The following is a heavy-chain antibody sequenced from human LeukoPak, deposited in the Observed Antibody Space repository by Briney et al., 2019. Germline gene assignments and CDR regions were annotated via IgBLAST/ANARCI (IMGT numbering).Heavy chain of an antibody. V-gene: IGHV4-30-4*01. Sequence: PSEILSLTCTVSGGSISSGDYYWSWIRQPPGKGLEWIGYIYYSGSTYYNPSLKSRVTISVDTSKNQFSLKLSSVTAADTAVYYCARDPYYYGSGSYYIGPVGMDVWGKGTTVTVSS. CDR2: IYYSGST. J-gene: IGHJ6*04. CDR3: ARDPYYYGSGSYYIGPVGMDV. D-gene: IGHD3-10*01. CDR1: GGSISSGDYY.